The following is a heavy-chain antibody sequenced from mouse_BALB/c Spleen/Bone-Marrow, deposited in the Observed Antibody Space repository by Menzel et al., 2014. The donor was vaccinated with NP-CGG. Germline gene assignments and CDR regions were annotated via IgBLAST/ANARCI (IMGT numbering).Heavy chain of an antibody. CDR1: GYPFSSYW. Sequence: VKLQGSGAELVRPGSSVKISCKASGYPFSSYWMSWVKQRPGQGLEWIGQIYPGDGETNYNGKFKGNATLTADKSSSTAYMQLISLTSEDSAVYFCARKYGDYWGQGTTLTVSS. CDR2: IYPGDGET. CDR3: ARKYGDY. J-gene: IGHJ2*01. V-gene: IGHV1-80*01. D-gene: IGHD2-10*02.